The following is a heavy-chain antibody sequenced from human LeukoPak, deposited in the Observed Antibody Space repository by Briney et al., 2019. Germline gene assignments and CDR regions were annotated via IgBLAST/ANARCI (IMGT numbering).Heavy chain of an antibody. CDR3: AKGSLAGGTCYTAVDY. V-gene: IGHV3-23*01. CDR1: GFTFNNYA. J-gene: IGHJ4*02. Sequence: GGSLRFSCATSGFTFNNYAMTWVRQAPGKGLEWVSVITGSAGTTHYADSVKGRFTISRDNSKNTLYLQMNSLRAEDTAVYYCAKGSLAGGTCYTAVDYWGQGTLVTVSS. CDR2: ITGSAGTT. D-gene: IGHD2-15*01.